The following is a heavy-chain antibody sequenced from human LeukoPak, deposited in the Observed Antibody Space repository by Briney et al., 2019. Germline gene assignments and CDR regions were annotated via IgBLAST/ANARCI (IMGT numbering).Heavy chain of an antibody. CDR2: ISGSGGST. J-gene: IGHJ4*02. V-gene: IGHV3-23*01. CDR1: GFTFSSYA. Sequence: GGSLRLSCAASGFTFSSYAMSWVRQAPGEGLEWVSAISGSGGSTYYADSVKGRFTISRDNSKNTLYLQMNSLRAEDTAIYYCAKDSVSYDSSGYYGYWGQGTLVTVSS. D-gene: IGHD3-22*01. CDR3: AKDSVSYDSSGYYGY.